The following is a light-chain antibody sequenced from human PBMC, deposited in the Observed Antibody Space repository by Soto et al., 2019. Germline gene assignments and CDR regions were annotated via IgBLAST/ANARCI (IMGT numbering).Light chain of an antibody. J-gene: IGLJ3*02. CDR3: QSYDSSLSAWV. V-gene: IGLV1-40*01. CDR2: ANT. CDR1: SSNIGAGYD. Sequence: QSVLTQPPSVSGAPGQRVTISCTGSSSNIGAGYDVHWYRQVPGTAPKLLIYANTNRPSGVPDRFSGSKSGTSASLAITGLQAEDEADYYCQSYDSSLSAWVFGGGTQLTVL.